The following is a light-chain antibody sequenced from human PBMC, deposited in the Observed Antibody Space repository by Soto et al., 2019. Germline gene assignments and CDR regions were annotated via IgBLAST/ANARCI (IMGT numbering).Light chain of an antibody. V-gene: IGKV1-5*01. CDR2: DAS. CDR1: QSISRW. CDR3: QQYNSYSPYT. J-gene: IGKJ2*01. Sequence: DIQMTQSPSTLSASVGDRVTITCRASQSISRWLAWYQQKPWKAPKLLISDASSLESGVPSRFSDRGSGTEFTLTISSLQPDAFATYYCQQYNSYSPYTFGQGTKLEIK.